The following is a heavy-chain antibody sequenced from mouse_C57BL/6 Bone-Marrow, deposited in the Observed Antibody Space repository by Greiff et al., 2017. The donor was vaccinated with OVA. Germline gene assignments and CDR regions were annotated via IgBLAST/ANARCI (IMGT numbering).Heavy chain of an antibody. D-gene: IGHD6-1*01. CDR2: IRNKANGYTT. V-gene: IGHV7-3*01. Sequence: EVMLVESGGGLVQPGGSLSLSCAASGFTFTDYYMSWVRQPPGKALEWLGFIRNKANGYTTEYSASVKGRFTISRDNSQSILYLQMNALVAEDSATYYCARDDPLSAMDYWGQGTSVTVAS. J-gene: IGHJ4*01. CDR1: GFTFTDYY. CDR3: ARDDPLSAMDY.